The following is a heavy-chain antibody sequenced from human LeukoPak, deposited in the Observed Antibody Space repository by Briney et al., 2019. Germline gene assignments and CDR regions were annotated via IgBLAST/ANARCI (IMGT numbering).Heavy chain of an antibody. J-gene: IGHJ4*02. Sequence: KAGKSLKISCKGSGYSFTSYWIGWVGQMPGKGLEWMGIIYPGDSDTRYSPSFQGQVTISAVKSISTAYLQWSSLKASDTAMYYCARQPASYYDILTGHTWGVYYFDYWGQGTLVTVSS. CDR1: GYSFTSYW. D-gene: IGHD3-9*01. CDR3: ARQPASYYDILTGHTWGVYYFDY. CDR2: IYPGDSDT. V-gene: IGHV5-51*01.